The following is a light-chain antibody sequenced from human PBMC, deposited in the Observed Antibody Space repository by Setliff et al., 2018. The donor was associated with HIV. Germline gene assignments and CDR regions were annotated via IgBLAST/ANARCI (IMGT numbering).Light chain of an antibody. CDR2: EDT. J-gene: IGLJ3*02. CDR3: SSYTSSNTWV. Sequence: QSALTQPPSVSGSPGQSVIISCTGTSSDVGSYNRVSWYQQPPGTAPKLIIYEDTYRPSGVPDRFSGSKSGSTASLTISGLQAEDEGDYYCSSYTSSNTWVFGGGTK. CDR1: SSDVGSYNR. V-gene: IGLV2-18*02.